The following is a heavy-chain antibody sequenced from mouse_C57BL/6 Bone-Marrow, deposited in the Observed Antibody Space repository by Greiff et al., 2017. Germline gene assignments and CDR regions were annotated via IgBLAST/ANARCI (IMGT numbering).Heavy chain of an antibody. V-gene: IGHV1-69*01. CDR3: AREDYYGRDYAMDY. CDR2: IDPSDSYT. J-gene: IGHJ4*01. D-gene: IGHD1-1*01. CDR1: GYTFTSYW. Sequence: QVQLQQPGAELVMPGASVKLSCKASGYTFTSYWMHWVKPRPGQGLEWIGEIDPSDSYTNYNQKFKGKSTLTVDKSSSTAYMQLSSLTSEDSAVYYCAREDYYGRDYAMDYWGQGTSVTVSS.